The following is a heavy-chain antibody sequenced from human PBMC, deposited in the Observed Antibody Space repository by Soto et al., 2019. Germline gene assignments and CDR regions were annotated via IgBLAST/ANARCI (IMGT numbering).Heavy chain of an antibody. J-gene: IGHJ3*02. CDR3: ARALLWFGECHAFDI. Sequence: GGSLSLSCAASGFTFSSYWMSWVRQAPGKGLEWVANIKQDGSEKYYVDSVKGRFTISRDNAKNSLYLQMNSLRAEDTAVYYCARALLWFGECHAFDIWGQGTMVTVSS. CDR1: GFTFSSYW. CDR2: IKQDGSEK. D-gene: IGHD3-10*01. V-gene: IGHV3-7*01.